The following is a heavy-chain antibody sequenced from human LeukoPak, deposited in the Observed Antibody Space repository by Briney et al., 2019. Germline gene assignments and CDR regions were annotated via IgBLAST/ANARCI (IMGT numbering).Heavy chain of an antibody. D-gene: IGHD6-13*01. V-gene: IGHV4-39*07. Sequence: PSETLSLTCTVSGGTISTINYYWGWIRQPPGKGLEWIGNIYYGGSTYYNPSLKSRVTISVDTSKNQFSLKLSSVTAADTAVYYCATGGIAAAGTYFDYWGQGTLVTVSS. CDR1: GGTISTINYY. CDR2: IYYGGST. CDR3: ATGGIAAAGTYFDY. J-gene: IGHJ4*02.